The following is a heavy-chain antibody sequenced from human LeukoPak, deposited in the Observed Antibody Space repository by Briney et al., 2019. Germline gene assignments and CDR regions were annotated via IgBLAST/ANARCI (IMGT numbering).Heavy chain of an antibody. CDR3: AKDRTSSWYDKYFDY. CDR2: ISASGGST. J-gene: IGHJ4*02. D-gene: IGHD6-13*01. Sequence: GGSLRLSCAASGITFSSYAMSWVRQAPGEGLEWVSTISASGGSTYYADSVKGRFTISRDDSKNTLYLQMNSLRAEDTALYYCAKDRTSSWYDKYFDYWGQGTLVTVSS. V-gene: IGHV3-23*01. CDR1: GITFSSYA.